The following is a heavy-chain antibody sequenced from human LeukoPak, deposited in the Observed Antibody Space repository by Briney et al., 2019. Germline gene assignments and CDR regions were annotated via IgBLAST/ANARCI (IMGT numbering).Heavy chain of an antibody. J-gene: IGHJ4*02. V-gene: IGHV3-9*01. CDR3: AKDRSGYDAYFDY. CDR2: ISWNSGSI. D-gene: IGHD5-12*01. Sequence: GGSLRLSSAASGFTFSSYGMHWVRQAPGKGLEWVSGISWNSGSIGYADSVKGRFTISRDNAKNSLYLQMNSLRAEDTALYYCAKDRSGYDAYFDYWGQGTLVTVSS. CDR1: GFTFSSYG.